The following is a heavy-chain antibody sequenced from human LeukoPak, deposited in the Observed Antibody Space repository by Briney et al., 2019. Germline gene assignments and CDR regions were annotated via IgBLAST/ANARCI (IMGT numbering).Heavy chain of an antibody. J-gene: IGHJ4*02. Sequence: SVKVSCKASGDTFSSYAINWLRQAPGQGLEWMGGIIPIYGPPVYSQKFQGRVTITTDESTTTAYMELSSLTSGDTAVYYCARDRSGYDLYWGQGTLVTVSS. V-gene: IGHV1-69*05. D-gene: IGHD5-12*01. CDR3: ARDRSGYDLY. CDR2: IIPIYGPP. CDR1: GDTFSSYA.